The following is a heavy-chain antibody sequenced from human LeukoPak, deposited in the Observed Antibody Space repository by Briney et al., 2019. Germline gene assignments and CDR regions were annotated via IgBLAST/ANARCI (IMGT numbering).Heavy chain of an antibody. CDR2: XNTNTGNP. CDR1: GYSFTSYA. D-gene: IGHD6-19*01. J-gene: IGHJ4*02. CDR3: ARVAEYSSGWYDPFDY. V-gene: IGHV7-4-1*02. Sequence: GASVKVSFKASGYSFTSYAMNWVRQAPGQGLEXXXXXNTNTGNPTYXXXXTXXXXFSLDTSVSTAYLQISSLKAEDTAVYSCARVAEYSSGWYDPFDYWGQGTLVTVSS.